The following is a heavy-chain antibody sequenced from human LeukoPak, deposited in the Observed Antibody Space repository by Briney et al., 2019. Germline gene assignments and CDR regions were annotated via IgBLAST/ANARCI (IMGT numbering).Heavy chain of an antibody. V-gene: IGHV3-74*01. CDR2: INSDGSST. CDR3: ARGYCSGGSCQIPFDY. D-gene: IGHD2-15*01. Sequence: GGSLRLSCAASGFTFSTYWMHWVRQAPGKGLVWVSRINSDGSSTNYADSVKGRFTISRDNAKNTLYLQMNSLRTEDTAVYYCARGYCSGGSCQIPFDYWGQGTLVTVSS. CDR1: GFTFSTYW. J-gene: IGHJ4*02.